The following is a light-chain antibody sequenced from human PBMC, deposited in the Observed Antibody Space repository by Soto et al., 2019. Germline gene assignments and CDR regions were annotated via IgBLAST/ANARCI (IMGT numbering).Light chain of an antibody. V-gene: IGKV1-5*03. CDR2: KAS. Sequence: DFQMTQSPSILSASVGDSVTITCRASQSISGWLAWYQQKPGKAPKLLISKASTLESGVPSRFSGSGSGTEFTLTISSLQPDDFATYYCQQYNSYSLTFGQGTKVEI. CDR3: QQYNSYSLT. J-gene: IGKJ1*01. CDR1: QSISGW.